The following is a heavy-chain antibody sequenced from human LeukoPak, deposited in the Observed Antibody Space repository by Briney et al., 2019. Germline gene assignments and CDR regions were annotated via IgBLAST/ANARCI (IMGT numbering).Heavy chain of an antibody. D-gene: IGHD1-1*01. CDR1: GFTFSTYW. J-gene: IGHJ4*02. CDR2: IKEDGSAT. V-gene: IGHV3-7*04. CDR3: ARDSPGYLAYDS. Sequence: GGSLRLSCAASGFTFSTYWMTWVRQAPGKGPEWVANIKEDGSATYYVDSVKGRFTISRDSAKMPLYLQMNSLRAEDTAVYYCARDSPGYLAYDSWGQGTLVTVSS.